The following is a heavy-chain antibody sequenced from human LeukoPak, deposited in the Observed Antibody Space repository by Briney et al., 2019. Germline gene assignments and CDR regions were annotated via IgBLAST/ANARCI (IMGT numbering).Heavy chain of an antibody. CDR1: GGSISNYY. D-gene: IGHD2-2*01. CDR2: IFSSGIT. V-gene: IGHV4-4*07. J-gene: IGHJ6*02. Sequence: PSETLSLTCTVSGGSISNYYWSWIRQPAGKGLEWIGRIFSSGITNYNPSLESRVTISMDTSKNQFSLKLSSVTAADTAVYYCARAIVQGAAAPSYYYYHYGMDVWGQGTTVTVSS. CDR3: ARAIVQGAAAPSYYYYHYGMDV.